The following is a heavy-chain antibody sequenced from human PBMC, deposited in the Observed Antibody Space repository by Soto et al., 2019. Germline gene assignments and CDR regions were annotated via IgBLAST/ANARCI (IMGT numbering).Heavy chain of an antibody. CDR2: VYDSGRT. J-gene: IGHJ4*02. V-gene: IGHV4-59*01. D-gene: IGHD6-19*01. CDR3: ATGTGWLPTD. Sequence: WTWIRQPPGKALEWIGNVYDSGRTNYNPSLRSRATISMDTSKNQFSLNLNSVTAADTAVYHCATGTGWLPTDWGQGTLVTVSS.